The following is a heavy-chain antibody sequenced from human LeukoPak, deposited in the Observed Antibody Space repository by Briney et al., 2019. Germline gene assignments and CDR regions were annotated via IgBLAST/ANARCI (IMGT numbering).Heavy chain of an antibody. CDR2: ISAYNGNT. CDR3: ARDSGDIVVEVAANGYDY. D-gene: IGHD2-15*01. Sequence: ASVKVSCKASGYTFTRYGISWVRQAPGQGPEWMGWISAYNGNTNYAQKLQGRVTMTTDTSTSTAYMELRSLRSDDTAVYYCARDSGDIVVEVAANGYDYWGQGTLVTVSS. J-gene: IGHJ4*02. V-gene: IGHV1-18*01. CDR1: GYTFTRYG.